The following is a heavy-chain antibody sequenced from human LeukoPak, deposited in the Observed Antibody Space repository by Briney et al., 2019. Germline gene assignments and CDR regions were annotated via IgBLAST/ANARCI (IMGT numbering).Heavy chain of an antibody. Sequence: GGSLRLSCAASGFTFSSYSMNWVRQAPGKGLEWVSYISSSSSTIYYADSVKGRFTISRDNSKNSLYLQMNSLRTEDTALYYCAKDRHPGGDLDWGQGTLVTVSS. V-gene: IGHV3-48*04. J-gene: IGHJ4*02. CDR2: ISSSSSTI. CDR3: AKDRHPGGDLD. CDR1: GFTFSSYS. D-gene: IGHD2-21*01.